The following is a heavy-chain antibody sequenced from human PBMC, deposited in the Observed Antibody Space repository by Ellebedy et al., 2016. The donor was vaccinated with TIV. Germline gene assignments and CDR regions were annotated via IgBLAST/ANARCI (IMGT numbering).Heavy chain of an antibody. D-gene: IGHD6-19*01. J-gene: IGHJ4*02. CDR2: IKQDGSEE. CDR3: ARDQWLGRAYYFDS. Sequence: GESLKISCAASGFTFSNYWMTWVRQAPGKGLEWVANIKQDGSEEYYVDSVKGRFSISRDNAKNSLYLQMNSLRPEDTAVYYCARDQWLGRAYYFDSWGQGTLVTVSS. V-gene: IGHV3-7*01. CDR1: GFTFSNYW.